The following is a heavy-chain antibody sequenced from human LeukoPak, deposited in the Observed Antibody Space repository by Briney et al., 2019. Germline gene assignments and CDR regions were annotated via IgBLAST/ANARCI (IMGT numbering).Heavy chain of an antibody. J-gene: IGHJ5*02. V-gene: IGHV4-34*01. Sequence: PSETLSLTCAVYGGSFSGYYWSWIRQPPGKGLEWIGEINHSGSTNYNPSLKSRVTISVDTSKNQFSLKLSSVTAADTAVYYCARGHVLLWLGESKYNWFDPWGQGTLVTVSS. CDR2: INHSGST. CDR1: GGSFSGYY. CDR3: ARGHVLLWLGESKYNWFDP. D-gene: IGHD3-10*01.